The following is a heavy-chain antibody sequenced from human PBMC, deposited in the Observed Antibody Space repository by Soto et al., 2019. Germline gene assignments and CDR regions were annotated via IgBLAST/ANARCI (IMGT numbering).Heavy chain of an antibody. CDR1: GFTFSSYA. D-gene: IGHD5-18*01. CDR3: AKDGPRTRYSYGYLRGFDP. V-gene: IGHV3-23*01. Sequence: GGSLRLSCAASGFTFSSYAMSWVRQAPGKGLEWVSAISGSGGSTYYADSAKGRFTISRDNSKNTLYLQMNSLRAEDTAVYYCAKDGPRTRYSYGYLRGFDPWGQGTLVTVSS. J-gene: IGHJ5*02. CDR2: ISGSGGST.